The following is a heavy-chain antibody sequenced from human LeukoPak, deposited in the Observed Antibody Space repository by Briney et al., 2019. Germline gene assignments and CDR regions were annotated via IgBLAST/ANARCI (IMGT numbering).Heavy chain of an antibody. CDR3: ARVGVLTGYFDY. Sequence: SVKVSCKASGGTFSSYAISWVRQAPGQGLEWMGGIIPIFGTANYAQKFQGRVTITADESTSTAYMELSSLRSEDTAVYYCARVGVLTGYFDYWGQGTLVTVSS. J-gene: IGHJ4*02. D-gene: IGHD3-9*01. CDR2: IIPIFGTA. V-gene: IGHV1-69*13. CDR1: GGTFSSYA.